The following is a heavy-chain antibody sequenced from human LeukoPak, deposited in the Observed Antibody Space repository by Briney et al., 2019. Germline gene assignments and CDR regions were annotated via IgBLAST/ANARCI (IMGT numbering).Heavy chain of an antibody. D-gene: IGHD3-10*02. V-gene: IGHV4-59*01. CDR1: GDSMNNYY. Sequence: SETLSLTCTVFGDSMNNYYWNWIRQPPGKGLEWIGNIHHGGTSKFHPSLESRVTISVDTSKKQFSLRLRSVTAADTAVYYCAKTGSLFGRFLDHWGQGALVIVSS. CDR2: IHHGGTS. J-gene: IGHJ4*02. CDR3: AKTGSLFGRFLDH.